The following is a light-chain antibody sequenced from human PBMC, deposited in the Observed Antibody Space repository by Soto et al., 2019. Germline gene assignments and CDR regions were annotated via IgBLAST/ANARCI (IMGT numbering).Light chain of an antibody. CDR2: AAP. Sequence: DIQMTQSPSSLSASVGDRVTITCRASQGISNYLAWYQQKPGKGPMLLLYAAPTLQSGVPSRFSGSGSGTDFTLTINSLQPEDVATYYCQKYTSGPRTFGQGTKVEI. CDR3: QKYTSGPRT. CDR1: QGISNY. V-gene: IGKV1-27*01. J-gene: IGKJ1*01.